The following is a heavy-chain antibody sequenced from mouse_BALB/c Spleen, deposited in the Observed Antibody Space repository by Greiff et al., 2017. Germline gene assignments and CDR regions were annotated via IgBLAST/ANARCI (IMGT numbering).Heavy chain of an antibody. CDR3: SRSAIITGFYYFDY. D-gene: IGHD1-1*01. Sequence: EVMLVESGGGLVQPGGSRKLSCAASGFTFSSFGMHWVRQAPEKGLEWVAYISSGSSTIYYADTVKGRFTISRDNPKNTLFLQMTSLRSEDTAMYYYSRSAIITGFYYFDYWGQGTTLTVSS. J-gene: IGHJ2*01. CDR2: ISSGSSTI. V-gene: IGHV5-17*02. CDR1: GFTFSSFG.